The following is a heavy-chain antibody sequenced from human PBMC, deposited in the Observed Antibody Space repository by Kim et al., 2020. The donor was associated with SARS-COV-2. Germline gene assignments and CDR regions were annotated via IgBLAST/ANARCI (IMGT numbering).Heavy chain of an antibody. D-gene: IGHD5-12*01. Sequence: GGSLRLSCAASGFTFSNYYMHWVRQAPGKGLEFVAAIGPNGDATCYANSVKGRFTISRDNSKNALWLQVGSLGPEDMAIYYCVRGYNFAYDFWGQGNLVTVSA. CDR2: IGPNGDAT. CDR1: GFTFSNYY. J-gene: IGHJ4*01. CDR3: VRGYNFAYDF. V-gene: IGHV3-64*01.